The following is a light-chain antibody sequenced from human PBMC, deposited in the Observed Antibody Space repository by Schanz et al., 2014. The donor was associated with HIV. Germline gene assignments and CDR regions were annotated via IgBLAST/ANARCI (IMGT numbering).Light chain of an antibody. V-gene: IGLV2-14*03. J-gene: IGLJ3*02. CDR2: DVS. CDR3: TSYTSSTWV. CDR1: SIDPGGYNY. Sequence: QSALTQPASVSGAPGQSITISCTGTSIDPGGYNYVSWYQQHPGKAPKLMIYDVSYRPSGISNRFSGSKSGSTASLTISGLQAEDEADYYCTSYTSSTWVFGGGTKPTVL.